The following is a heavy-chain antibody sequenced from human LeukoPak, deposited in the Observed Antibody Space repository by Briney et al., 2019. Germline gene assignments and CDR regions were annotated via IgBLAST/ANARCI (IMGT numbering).Heavy chain of an antibody. CDR3: ARDGGSGSYQYYYYYMDV. CDR1: GGSISSGGYY. D-gene: IGHD3-10*01. V-gene: IGHV4-61*02. J-gene: IGHJ6*03. CDR2: IYASGST. Sequence: SETLSLTCTVSGGSISSGGYYWSWLRQPAGKGLEWIGRIYASGSTNYNPSLKSRVTMSVDTSKNLFSLNLTSVTAADTAVYYCARDGGSGSYQYYYYYMDVWGKGTTVTISS.